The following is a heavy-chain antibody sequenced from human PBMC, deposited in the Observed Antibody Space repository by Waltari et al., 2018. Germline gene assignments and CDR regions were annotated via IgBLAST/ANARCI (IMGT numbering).Heavy chain of an antibody. Sequence: QVHLVESGGGVVQPGGSLRLSCEVSGFSFSNVAMHWVRQVPGKGLEWVALISYDGSHKFYAESVGDRFTISRDNSKNTVYLQMNDLRAEDTAVFYCAKAGITLVRDYFDYWGLGTLVTVSS. V-gene: IGHV3-30*18. CDR3: AKAGITLVRDYFDY. D-gene: IGHD3-10*01. J-gene: IGHJ4*02. CDR2: ISYDGSHK. CDR1: GFSFSNVA.